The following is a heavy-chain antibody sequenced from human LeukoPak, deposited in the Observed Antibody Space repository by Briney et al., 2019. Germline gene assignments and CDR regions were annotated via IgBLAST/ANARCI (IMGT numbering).Heavy chain of an antibody. CDR3: GRDPGHPNGVGV. D-gene: IGHD3-10*01. J-gene: IGHJ6*01. V-gene: IGHV3-66*02. Sequence: GGSLRLSCAASGFTVSRDYMSWVRQAPGRGLEWVSTIYRDVGTYYADSVKGRFTISRDDSKNTVYLQLNSVTPEDTAVYYCGRDPGHPNGVGVWGTGPRSPSPQ. CDR1: GFTVSRDY. CDR2: IYRDVGT.